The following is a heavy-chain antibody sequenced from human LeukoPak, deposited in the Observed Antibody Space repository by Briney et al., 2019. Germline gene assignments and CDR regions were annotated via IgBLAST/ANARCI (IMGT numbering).Heavy chain of an antibody. CDR1: GYTFTSYG. Sequence: ASVTVSCTASGYTFTSYGISWVRQATGQGLEWMGWISAYNGNTNYAQKLQGRVTMTTDTSTSTAYMELRSLRSVDTAVYYCARDRGAGTIVYDYWGQGTLVTVSS. J-gene: IGHJ4*02. CDR2: ISAYNGNT. D-gene: IGHD3-10*01. V-gene: IGHV1-18*01. CDR3: ARDRGAGTIVYDY.